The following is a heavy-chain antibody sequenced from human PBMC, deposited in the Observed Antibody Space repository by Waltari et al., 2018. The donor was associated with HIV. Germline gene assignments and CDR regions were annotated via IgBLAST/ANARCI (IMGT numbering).Heavy chain of an antibody. CDR1: GGSVSTGTYY. CDR2: ISYSGTT. V-gene: IGHV4-61*01. CDR3: ASHGDYYDRSGFYFDH. Sequence: HLQESGPRLAKPSETLSLTCSVSGGSVSTGTYYWSWIRQPPGKGLEGFGYISYSGTTKYLPSLTSRVTVSVDTSKNHVSLKLNSLTAADTAVYYCASHGDYYDRSGFYFDHWGQGTLVTVSS. J-gene: IGHJ4*02. D-gene: IGHD3-22*01.